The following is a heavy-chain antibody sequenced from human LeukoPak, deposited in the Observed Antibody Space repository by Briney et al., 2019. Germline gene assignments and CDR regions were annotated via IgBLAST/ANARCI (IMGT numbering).Heavy chain of an antibody. Sequence: SETLSLTCAVSGGSISSGGYSWSWIRQPPGKGLEWIGYIFQSGSPSYNPSLRSRVTISVDTSRNHFSLELISVTAADTPMYYCARDRAGLGLLDFWGQGTMVTVSS. CDR3: ARDRAGLGLLDF. V-gene: IGHV4-30-2*01. CDR1: GGSISSGGYS. D-gene: IGHD1-26*01. J-gene: IGHJ3*01. CDR2: IFQSGSP.